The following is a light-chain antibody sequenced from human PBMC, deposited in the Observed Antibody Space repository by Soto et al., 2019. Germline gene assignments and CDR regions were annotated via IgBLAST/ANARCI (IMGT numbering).Light chain of an antibody. Sequence: DIQMTQSPSSLSASVGDRVTITCRASQDISSYLNWYQQKPGKAPKLLIHAASSLQSGVPSRFSGSESGTDFTLTISSLQPEDFGTYYCQQSYSTPRTCGQGTKVEIK. CDR3: QQSYSTPRT. CDR2: AAS. J-gene: IGKJ1*01. V-gene: IGKV1-39*01. CDR1: QDISSY.